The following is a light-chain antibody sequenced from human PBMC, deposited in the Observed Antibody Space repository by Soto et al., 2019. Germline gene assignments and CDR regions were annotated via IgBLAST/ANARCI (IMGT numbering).Light chain of an antibody. Sequence: IVMTQSPATLSVSPGERATLSCRASQSIGSTLAWYQQKPGQNPRLLIYDASTRATGIPARFSGIGSGTEFTLIISSLQSEDFAVYYCQHYKTWPLSFGGGTKVEI. CDR1: QSIGST. V-gene: IGKV3-15*01. CDR3: QHYKTWPLS. CDR2: DAS. J-gene: IGKJ4*01.